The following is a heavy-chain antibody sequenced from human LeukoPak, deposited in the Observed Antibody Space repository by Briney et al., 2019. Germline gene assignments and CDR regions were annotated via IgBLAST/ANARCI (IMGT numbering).Heavy chain of an antibody. CDR1: GFTFSNSA. V-gene: IGHV3-23*01. Sequence: GGSLRLSCAASGFTFSNSAMSWVRQAPGKGLEWVSGISGSGGSTYYADSVKGRFTISRDNSKNTLYLQMNSLRAEDTAVYYCAKDSRIAAAGTDYWGQGTLVTVSS. CDR2: ISGSGGST. J-gene: IGHJ4*02. CDR3: AKDSRIAAAGTDY. D-gene: IGHD6-13*01.